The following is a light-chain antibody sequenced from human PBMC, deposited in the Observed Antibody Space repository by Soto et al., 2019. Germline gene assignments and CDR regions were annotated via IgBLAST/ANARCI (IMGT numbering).Light chain of an antibody. V-gene: IGKV1-39*01. J-gene: IGKJ1*01. Sequence: DIQMTQSPSSLSASVGDRVTITCRASQGISTYLNWYQQKPGKAPKLLISAASSLQSGVPSRFSGSGSETDFTLTISSLQPEDFATYSCQQSYSTTWTFGQGTKVDNK. CDR1: QGISTY. CDR2: AAS. CDR3: QQSYSTTWT.